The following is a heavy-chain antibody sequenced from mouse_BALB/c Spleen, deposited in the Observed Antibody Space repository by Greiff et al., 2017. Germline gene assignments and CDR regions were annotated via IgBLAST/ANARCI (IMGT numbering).Heavy chain of an antibody. CDR1: GFTFSSYA. CDR3: ARGDRYDPYYAMDD. V-gene: IGHV5-6-5*01. CDR2: ISSGGST. D-gene: IGHD2-14*01. Sequence: EVQVVESGGGLVKPGGSLKLSCAASGFTFSSYAMSWVRQTPEKRLEWVASISSGGSTYYPDSVKGRFTISRDNARNILYLQMSSLRSEDTAMYYCARGDRYDPYYAMDDGGQGTAVTVSS. J-gene: IGHJ4*01.